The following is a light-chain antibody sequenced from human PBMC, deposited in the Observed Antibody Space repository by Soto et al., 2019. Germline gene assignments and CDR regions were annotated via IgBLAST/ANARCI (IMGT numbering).Light chain of an antibody. CDR3: QQYGSSPLT. CDR1: QSVTSTY. CDR2: GAS. Sequence: EIVLTQSPGTLSLSPGERATLSCRASQSVTSTYLAWYQQKPGQAPRLLIYGASNRATGIPDRFTGSGSGTDFTLTISRLEPDDFAVYYCQQYGSSPLTFGGGTKVEIK. V-gene: IGKV3-20*01. J-gene: IGKJ4*01.